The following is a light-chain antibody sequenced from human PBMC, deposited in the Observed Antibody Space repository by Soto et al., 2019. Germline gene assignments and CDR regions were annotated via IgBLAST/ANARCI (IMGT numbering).Light chain of an antibody. CDR3: QQYGGSTGT. J-gene: IGKJ1*01. Sequence: EIVLTQSPGTLSLSPGERATLSCRASQSVSSSYLAWYQQKPGQAPRLLIYGASNRATGIPDRFSGSGSGTDFTLTISRLEPEDFAMYYCQQYGGSTGTFGQGTKVEIK. V-gene: IGKV3-20*01. CDR1: QSVSSSY. CDR2: GAS.